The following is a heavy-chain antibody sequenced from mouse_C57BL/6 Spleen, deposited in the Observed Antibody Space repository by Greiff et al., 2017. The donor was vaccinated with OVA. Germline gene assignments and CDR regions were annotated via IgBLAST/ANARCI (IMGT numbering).Heavy chain of an antibody. Sequence: VKLQQPGAELVMPGASVKLSCKASGYTFTSYWMHWVKQRPGQGLEWIGEIDPSDSYTNYNQKFKGKSTLTVDKSSSTAYMQLSSLTSEDSAVYYCARDGRDYFDYWGQGTTLTVSS. CDR2: IDPSDSYT. D-gene: IGHD2-3*01. V-gene: IGHV1-69*01. J-gene: IGHJ2*01. CDR1: GYTFTSYW. CDR3: ARDGRDYFDY.